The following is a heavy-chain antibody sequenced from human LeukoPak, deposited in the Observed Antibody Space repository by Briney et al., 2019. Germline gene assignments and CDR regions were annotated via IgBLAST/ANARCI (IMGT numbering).Heavy chain of an antibody. Sequence: SETLSLTCAVYGGSLSAYYWTSIRQSPGKGLEWIGEINHSGSTNYNPSLKSRVTISVDTSKNQFSLKLSSVTAADTAVYYCARAYCSSTSCYRRYFDYWGQGTLVTVSS. D-gene: IGHD2-2*02. CDR1: GGSLSAYY. V-gene: IGHV4-34*01. CDR2: INHSGST. J-gene: IGHJ4*02. CDR3: ARAYCSSTSCYRRYFDY.